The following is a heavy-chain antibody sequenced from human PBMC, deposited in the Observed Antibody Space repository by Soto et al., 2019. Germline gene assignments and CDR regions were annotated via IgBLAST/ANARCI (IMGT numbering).Heavy chain of an antibody. J-gene: IGHJ4*02. D-gene: IGHD6-13*01. CDR2: ISAYNGNT. CDR1: GYTFTSYG. CDR3: ARDTLYSSSWYSF. Sequence: ASVKVSCKASGYTFTSYGISWVRQAPGQGLEWMGWISAYNGNTNXXXKVQGRVXXTTDRSTITAXMELRXLVSDDTAVYYCARDTLYSSSWYSFWRQGTLVTVSS. V-gene: IGHV1-18*01.